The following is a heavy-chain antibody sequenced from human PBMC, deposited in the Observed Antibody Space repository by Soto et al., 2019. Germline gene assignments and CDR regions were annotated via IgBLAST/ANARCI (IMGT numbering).Heavy chain of an antibody. D-gene: IGHD2-21*02. CDR1: GYTFTGYY. CDR3: ARASRVVVVTALSDS. CDR2: INPNSGGT. V-gene: IGHV1-2*04. Sequence: ASVKVCCKASGYTFTGYYMHLVRQAPGQGLDWMGWINPNSGGTNYAQKFQGWVTMTRDTSISTAYMELSRLRSDDTAVYYCARASRVVVVTALSDSWGQGTLVTVSS. J-gene: IGHJ4*02.